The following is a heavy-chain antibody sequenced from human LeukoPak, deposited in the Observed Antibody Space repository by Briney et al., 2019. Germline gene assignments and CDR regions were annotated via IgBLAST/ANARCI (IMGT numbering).Heavy chain of an antibody. CDR2: INHSGST. D-gene: IGHD5-18*01. CDR3: ARRTSNKWIQLWLGPCYFDY. V-gene: IGHV4-34*01. CDR1: DDSFNNDYYF. Sequence: PSETLSLTCSVSDDSFNNDYYFWAWIRQPPGKGLEWIVEINHSGSTNYNPSLKSRFTISVDTSKNQFSLKLSPVTAADTAVYYCARRTSNKWIQLWLGPCYFDYWGQGTLVTVSS. J-gene: IGHJ4*02.